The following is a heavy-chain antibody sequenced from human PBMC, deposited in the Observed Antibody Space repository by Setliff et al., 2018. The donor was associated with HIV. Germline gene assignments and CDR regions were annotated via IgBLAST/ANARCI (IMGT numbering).Heavy chain of an antibody. J-gene: IGHJ5*02. V-gene: IGHV1-18*01. D-gene: IGHD6-13*01. CDR2: INSYDGNT. Sequence: ASVKVSCKASGYTFSSYGISWVRQAPGQGLEWMGWINSYDGNTNYEQKFQGRVTMTTDTSTTSAYLELRSLRPDDTAVYYCARTVARIAAAGTSWWLDPWGQGTLVTVSS. CDR1: GYTFSSYG. CDR3: ARTVARIAAAGTSWWLDP.